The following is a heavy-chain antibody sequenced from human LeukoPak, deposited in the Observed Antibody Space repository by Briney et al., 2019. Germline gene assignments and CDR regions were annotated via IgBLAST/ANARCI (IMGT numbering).Heavy chain of an antibody. Sequence: PGGSLRLSCAASGFTFSSYAMSWVRQAPGMGLEWVSSISASGGTTYYADSVKGRFTISRDTSKNTLYLQMNSLRAEDTAVYYCAKAPYDSSDYYYFDYWGQGTLVTVSS. J-gene: IGHJ4*02. CDR3: AKAPYDSSDYYYFDY. V-gene: IGHV3-23*01. D-gene: IGHD3-22*01. CDR2: ISASGGTT. CDR1: GFTFSSYA.